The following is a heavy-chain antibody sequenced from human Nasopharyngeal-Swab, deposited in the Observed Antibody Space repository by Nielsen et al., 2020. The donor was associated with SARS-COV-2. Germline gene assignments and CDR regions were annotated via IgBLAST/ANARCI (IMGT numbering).Heavy chain of an antibody. D-gene: IGHD3-10*01. CDR2: ISGSGDRT. J-gene: IGHJ6*02. V-gene: IGHV3-23*01. CDR3: AKGVTMVRGFVNYFYYYTTDV. Sequence: WIRQPPGKGLEWVSAISGSGDRTYYADSVKGRFTISRDNSNNTLFLQLNSLRAEDAALYYCAKGVTMVRGFVNYFYYYTTDVWGQGTTVTVSS.